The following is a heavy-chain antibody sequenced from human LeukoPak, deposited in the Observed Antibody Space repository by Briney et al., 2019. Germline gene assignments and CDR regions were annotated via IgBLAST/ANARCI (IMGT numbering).Heavy chain of an antibody. V-gene: IGHV4-34*01. CDR3: ARPYYYDSRIDP. CDR1: GGSFSGYY. D-gene: IGHD3-22*01. J-gene: IGHJ5*02. Sequence: TSETLSLTCAVYGGSFSGYYWSWIRQPPGKGLEWIGEINHSGSTNYNPSLKSRVTISVDTSKNQFSLKLSSVTAADTAVYYCARPYYYDSRIDPWARESWSPSPQ. CDR2: INHSGST.